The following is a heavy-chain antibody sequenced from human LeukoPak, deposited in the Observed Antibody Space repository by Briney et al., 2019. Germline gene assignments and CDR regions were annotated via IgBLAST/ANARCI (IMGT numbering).Heavy chain of an antibody. CDR1: GITVSSNF. CDR3: AKAGSGVEMATNPAFDI. V-gene: IGHV3-66*01. CDR2: LFTDYSA. D-gene: IGHD5-24*01. Sequence: EGSLRLSCAASGITVSSNFMYWVRQAPGKGLQCVSVLFTDYSAYYADSVKGRFTISRDNSKNTLYLQMDSLRAEDTAVYYCAKAGSGVEMATNPAFDIWGQGTMVTVSS. J-gene: IGHJ3*02.